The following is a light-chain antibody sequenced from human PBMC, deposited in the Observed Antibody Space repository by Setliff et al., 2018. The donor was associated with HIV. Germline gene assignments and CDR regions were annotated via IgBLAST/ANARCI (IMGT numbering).Light chain of an antibody. V-gene: IGLV2-14*03. CDR3: SSYTSNNARV. J-gene: IGLJ1*01. Sequence: QSVLTQPASVSGSPGQSITISCTGTSSDVGAYNYVSWYQQYPAKAPKLMIYVVSVRPSGVSTRFSGSKSGNTASLTISGLQAEDEADYYCSSYTSNNARVFGTGTKVTVL. CDR1: SSDVGAYNY. CDR2: VVS.